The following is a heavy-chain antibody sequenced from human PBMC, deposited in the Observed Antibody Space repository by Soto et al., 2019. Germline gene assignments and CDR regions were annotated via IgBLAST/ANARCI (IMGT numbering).Heavy chain of an antibody. D-gene: IGHD3-10*01. CDR3: ARGQGIWGFGSSYYYMDV. CDR2: INHSGST. CDR1: GGSFSGYY. J-gene: IGHJ6*03. V-gene: IGHV4-34*01. Sequence: SETLSLTCAVYGGSFSGYYWSWIRQPPGKGLEWIGEINHSGSTNYNPSLKSRVTISVDTSKNQFSLKLSSVTAADTAVYYCARGQGIWGFGSSYYYMDVWGKGTTVTVSS.